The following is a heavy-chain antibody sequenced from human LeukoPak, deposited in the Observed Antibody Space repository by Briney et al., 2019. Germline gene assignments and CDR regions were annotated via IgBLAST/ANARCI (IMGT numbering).Heavy chain of an antibody. CDR2: ISSSGGST. V-gene: IGHV3-23*01. Sequence: PGGSLRLSCAASGFTFNSYAMSWVRQAPGKGLEWVSAISSSGGSTYYADSVKGRFTISRDNSKNTLYLQMNSLRAEDTAVYYCAKGRAWENYFDYWGQGTLVTVSS. D-gene: IGHD1-26*01. J-gene: IGHJ4*02. CDR1: GFTFNSYA. CDR3: AKGRAWENYFDY.